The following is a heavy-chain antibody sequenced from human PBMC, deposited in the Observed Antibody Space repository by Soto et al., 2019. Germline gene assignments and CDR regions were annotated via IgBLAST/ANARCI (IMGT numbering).Heavy chain of an antibody. CDR2: ISAYNGNT. D-gene: IGHD3-10*01. V-gene: IGHV1-18*01. CDR3: SRDRFGELSRGQFQH. J-gene: IGHJ1*01. CDR1: GYTFTSYG. Sequence: QVQLVQSGAEVKKPGASVKVSCKASGYTFTSYGISWVRQAPGQGLEWMGWISAYNGNTNYAQKLQGRVTMTTDTSTSTAYMALRSLRSDDTAVYYCSRDRFGELSRGQFQHWGQGTLVTVSS.